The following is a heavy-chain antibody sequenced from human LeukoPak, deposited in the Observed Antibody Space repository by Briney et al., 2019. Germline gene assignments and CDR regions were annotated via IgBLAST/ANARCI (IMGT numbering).Heavy chain of an antibody. CDR2: IIPIFGTA. CDR3: AKDQKWESPHYFDK. CDR1: GGTFISYA. Sequence: ASVKVSCKASGGTFISYAISWVRQAPGQGLEWMGGIIPIFGTANYAQKFQGRVTITADESTSTAYMELSSLRSEDTAVYYCAKDQKWESPHYFDKWGQGILVTVSS. J-gene: IGHJ4*02. D-gene: IGHD1-26*01. V-gene: IGHV1-69*13.